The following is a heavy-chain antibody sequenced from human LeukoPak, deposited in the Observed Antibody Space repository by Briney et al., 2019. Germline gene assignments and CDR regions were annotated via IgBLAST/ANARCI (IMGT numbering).Heavy chain of an antibody. V-gene: IGHV3-21*01. D-gene: IGHD3-16*01. CDR1: GFTFSSYS. CDR3: ARDLGPYWFDP. CDR2: ISSSSSYI. J-gene: IGHJ5*02. Sequence: GGSLRLSCAASGFTFSSYSMNWVRQAPGKGLEWVSSISSSSSYIYYADSVKGRFTISRDNAKNSLYLQMNSLRAVDTAVYYCARDLGPYWFDPWGQGTLVTVSS.